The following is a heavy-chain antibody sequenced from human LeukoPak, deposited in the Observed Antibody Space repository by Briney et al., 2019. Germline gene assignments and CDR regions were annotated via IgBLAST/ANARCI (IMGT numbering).Heavy chain of an antibody. Sequence: GGSLRLSCAASGFTFGNAWMSWVRQAPGKGLEWVGRIKSKTDGGTTDYAAPVKGRFTISRDDSKNTLYLQMNSLKTEDTAVYYCTTELADFWSGYYPFDYWGQGTLVTVSS. J-gene: IGHJ4*02. CDR3: TTELADFWSGYYPFDY. D-gene: IGHD3-3*01. V-gene: IGHV3-15*01. CDR1: GFTFGNAW. CDR2: IKSKTDGGTT.